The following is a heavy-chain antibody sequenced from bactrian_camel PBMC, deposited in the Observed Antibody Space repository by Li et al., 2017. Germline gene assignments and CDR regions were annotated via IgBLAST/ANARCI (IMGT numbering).Heavy chain of an antibody. J-gene: IGHJ4*01. V-gene: IGHV3-3*01. D-gene: IGHD2*01. CDR2: ISFRDVIT. CDR3: AADGSSDGSYLIPVYNY. Sequence: HVQLVESGGGSVTAGGSLRLSCAASGVTGSGKYMGWFRQAPGKEREGVAAISFRDVITYYADSVNGRFTISRDNSNKMVFLQMKSLKPEDTAMYYCAADGSSDGSYLIPVYNYWGQGTQVTVS. CDR1: GVTGSGKY.